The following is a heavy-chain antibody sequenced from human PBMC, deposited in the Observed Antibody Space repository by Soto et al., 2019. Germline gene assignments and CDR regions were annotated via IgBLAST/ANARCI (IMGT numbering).Heavy chain of an antibody. CDR1: GYTFTSYA. CDR2: INAGNGNT. CDR3: ARDEGRLLWFGELSPLSSGMDV. V-gene: IGHV1-3*01. D-gene: IGHD3-10*01. J-gene: IGHJ6*02. Sequence: GASVKVSCKASGYTFTSYAMHWVRQAPGQRLEWMGWINAGNGNTKYSQKFQGRVTITRDTSASTAYMGLSSLRSEDTAVYYCARDEGRLLWFGELSPLSSGMDVWGQGTTVTVSS.